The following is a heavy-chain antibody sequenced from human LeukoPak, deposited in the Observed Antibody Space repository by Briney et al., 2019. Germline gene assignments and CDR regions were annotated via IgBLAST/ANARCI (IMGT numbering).Heavy chain of an antibody. Sequence: PSETLSLTCTVSGGSITSGSYYWSWIRQPPGKGLEWIGYIHHGGTTYYNPSLKSRVTISVDTSKNQFSLKLNSVTAADTAVYYCARVLAVDTAMGNFDYWGQGTLVTVSS. CDR3: ARVLAVDTAMGNFDY. J-gene: IGHJ4*02. CDR1: GGSITSGSYY. D-gene: IGHD5-18*01. V-gene: IGHV4-30-2*01. CDR2: IHHGGTT.